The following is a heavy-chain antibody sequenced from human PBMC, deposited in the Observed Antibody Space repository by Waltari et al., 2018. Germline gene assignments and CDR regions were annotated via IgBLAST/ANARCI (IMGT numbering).Heavy chain of an antibody. D-gene: IGHD2-15*01. CDR2: ISRDGSNK. CDR1: GFTFSAYV. CDR3: ARTWSIAGPFDY. J-gene: IGHJ4*02. Sequence: VQLVESGGGVVQPGGSLRLPCAASGFTFSAYVMHWVRQAPGKGLEWVASISRDGSNKAKADSIKGQFTISRDNSKNTLFLQMDSLRSDDTAVYYCARTWSIAGPFDYWGQGILVSVSS. V-gene: IGHV3-30-3*01.